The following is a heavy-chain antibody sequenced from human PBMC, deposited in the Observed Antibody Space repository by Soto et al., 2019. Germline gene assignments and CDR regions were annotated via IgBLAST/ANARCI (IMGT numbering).Heavy chain of an antibody. D-gene: IGHD2-2*01. J-gene: IGHJ6*02. CDR3: AKDHLSSTSSTWAARKGYYYYGMDV. Sequence: QVQLVESGGGVVQPGRSLRLSCAASGFTFSSYGMHWVRQAPGKGLEWVAVISYDGSNKYYADSVKGRFTISRDNSKNTLYLQMNSLRAEDTAVYYCAKDHLSSTSSTWAARKGYYYYGMDVWGQGTTVTVSS. CDR2: ISYDGSNK. V-gene: IGHV3-30*18. CDR1: GFTFSSYG.